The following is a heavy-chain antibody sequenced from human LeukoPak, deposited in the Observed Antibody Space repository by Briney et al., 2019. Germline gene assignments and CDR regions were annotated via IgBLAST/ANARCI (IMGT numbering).Heavy chain of an antibody. CDR1: GYTLTELS. CDR3: ATGYCSSTSCLDY. CDR2: FDPEDGET. Sequence: ASVKVSCKVSGYTLTELSMHWVRQAPGKGLEWWGGFDPEDGETIYAQKFQGRVTMTEDTSTDTAYLELSSLRSEDTAVYYCATGYCSSTSCLDYWGQGTLVTVSS. D-gene: IGHD2-2*01. V-gene: IGHV1-24*01. J-gene: IGHJ4*02.